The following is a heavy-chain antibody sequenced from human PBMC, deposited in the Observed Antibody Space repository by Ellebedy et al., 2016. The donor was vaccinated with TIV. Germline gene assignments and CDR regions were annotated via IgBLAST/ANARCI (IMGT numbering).Heavy chain of an antibody. CDR2: IKEDGSEE. V-gene: IGHV3-7*01. Sequence: GESLKISXAASGFIFSGHWMSWVRQVPGKGLEWVANIKEDGSEEYYGDSVKGRCTIFRDNDKNSLNLQMVSLRAEDTAVYYCARGGTAGGFDVWGQGTMVTVSS. CDR3: ARGGTAGGFDV. CDR1: GFIFSGHW. J-gene: IGHJ3*01. D-gene: IGHD2-8*02.